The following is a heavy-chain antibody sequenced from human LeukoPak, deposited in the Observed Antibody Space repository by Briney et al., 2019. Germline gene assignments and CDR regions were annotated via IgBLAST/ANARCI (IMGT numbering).Heavy chain of an antibody. CDR2: IYHSGST. CDR3: ARAGQDKYYSDSSGMDV. Sequence: TPSETLSLTCAVSGGSISSSNWWSWVRQPPGKGLEWIGEIYHSGSTNYNPSLKSRVTISVDKSKNQFSLKLSSVTAADTAVYYCARAGQDKYYSDSSGMDVWGQGTTVTVSS. CDR1: GGSISSSNW. D-gene: IGHD3-22*01. J-gene: IGHJ6*02. V-gene: IGHV4-4*02.